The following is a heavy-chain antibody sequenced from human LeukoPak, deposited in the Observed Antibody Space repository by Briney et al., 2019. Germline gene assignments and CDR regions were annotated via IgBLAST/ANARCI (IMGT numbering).Heavy chain of an antibody. D-gene: IGHD2-2*01. V-gene: IGHV4-34*01. CDR1: GGSFSGYY. CDR3: ARVWYCSSTSCYATFDY. Sequence: SETLSLTCVVYGGSFSGYYWSWIRQPPGKGLEWIGEINHSGSTNYNPSLKSRVTISVDTSKNQFSLKLSSVTAADTAVYYCARVWYCSSTSCYATFDYWGQGTLVTVSS. CDR2: INHSGST. J-gene: IGHJ4*02.